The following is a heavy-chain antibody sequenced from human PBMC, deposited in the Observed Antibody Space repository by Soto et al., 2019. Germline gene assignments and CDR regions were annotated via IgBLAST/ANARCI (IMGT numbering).Heavy chain of an antibody. Sequence: GGSLRLSCAASGFTFSSYEMNWVRQAPGKGLEWVSYISSSGSTIYYADSVKGRFTISRDNAKNPLYLQMNSLRAEDTAVYYCARDHKGGYYYYGMDVWGQGTTVTVSS. CDR1: GFTFSSYE. J-gene: IGHJ6*02. CDR3: ARDHKGGYYYYGMDV. V-gene: IGHV3-48*03. CDR2: ISSSGSTI.